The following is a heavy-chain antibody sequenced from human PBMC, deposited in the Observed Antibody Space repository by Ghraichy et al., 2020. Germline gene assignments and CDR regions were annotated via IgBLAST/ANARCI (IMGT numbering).Heavy chain of an antibody. V-gene: IGHV3-48*02. J-gene: IGHJ6*02. CDR1: GFTFSSYS. CDR3: ARASTVVRFYYYAAMDV. CDR2: ISSSSSNK. D-gene: IGHD4-23*01. Sequence: LSLTCAAFGFTFSSYSMDWVRQAPGKGLEWVSHISSSSSNKFYTDSVKGRFTISRDNAKNSLYLQMNSLRDEDTAVYYCARASTVVRFYYYAAMDVWGQGTTVTVSS.